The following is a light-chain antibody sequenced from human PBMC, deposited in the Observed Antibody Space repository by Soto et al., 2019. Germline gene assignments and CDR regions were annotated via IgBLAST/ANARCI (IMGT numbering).Light chain of an antibody. J-gene: IGKJ1*01. CDR2: DAS. Sequence: DIQMTQTPSTLSASVGDRVTINCRASQNVNDYLAWYQQKPGNSPKVLIYDASTLESGVPSRFSGSGSGTEFTLTISSLQPDDFATYYCQQSQTFGQGTKVDIK. V-gene: IGKV1-5*01. CDR3: QQSQT. CDR1: QNVNDY.